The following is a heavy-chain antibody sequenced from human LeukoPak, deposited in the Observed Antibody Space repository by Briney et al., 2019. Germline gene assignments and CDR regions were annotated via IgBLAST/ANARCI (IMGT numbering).Heavy chain of an antibody. J-gene: IGHJ5*02. Sequence: GASVKVSCKASGYTFTSYGISWVRQAPGQGLEWMGWIRAYNGNTNYAQKLQGRVTMTTDTSTSTAYMELRSLRSDDTAVYYCARRIVGATLRGNWFDPWGQGTLVTVSS. CDR3: ARRIVGATLRGNWFDP. D-gene: IGHD1-26*01. V-gene: IGHV1-18*01. CDR2: IRAYNGNT. CDR1: GYTFTSYG.